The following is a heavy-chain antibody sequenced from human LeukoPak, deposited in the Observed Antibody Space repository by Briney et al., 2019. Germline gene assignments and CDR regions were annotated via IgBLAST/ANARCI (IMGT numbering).Heavy chain of an antibody. V-gene: IGHV3-23*01. CDR1: GFTFSSYA. J-gene: IGHJ4*02. CDR2: ISGSGGST. D-gene: IGHD3-22*01. Sequence: GSLRLSCAASGFTFSSYAMSWVRQAPGKGLEWVSAISGSGGSTYYADSVKGRFTISRDNSKNTLYLQMNSLRAEDTAVYYCAKAVYYDSSGYYSPFDYWGQGTLVTVSS. CDR3: AKAVYYDSSGYYSPFDY.